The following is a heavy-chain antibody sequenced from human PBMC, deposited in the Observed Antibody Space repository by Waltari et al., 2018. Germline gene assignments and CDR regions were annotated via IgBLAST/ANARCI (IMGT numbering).Heavy chain of an antibody. V-gene: IGHV4-34*01. CDR1: GGSFSGYY. Sequence: QVQLQQWGAGLLKPSETLSLTCAVYGGSFSGYYWSWIRQPPGKGLEWIGEINHSGSTNDNPSLKSRVTISVDTSKNQFSLKLSSVTAADTAVYYCARDSSSWFRYYYYGMDVWGQGTTVTVSS. D-gene: IGHD6-13*01. CDR2: INHSGST. CDR3: ARDSSSWFRYYYYGMDV. J-gene: IGHJ6*02.